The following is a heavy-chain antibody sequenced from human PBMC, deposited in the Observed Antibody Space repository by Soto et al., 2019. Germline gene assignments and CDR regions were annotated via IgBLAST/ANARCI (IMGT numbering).Heavy chain of an antibody. CDR3: ARRGYGPGFPYYYGTDV. CDR1: GGSMSSYY. J-gene: IGHJ6*02. CDR2: IYYSGST. Sequence: SETLSLTCTVSGGSMSSYYWSWIRQPPGKGLEWIGYIYYSGSTNYNPSLKSRVTMSVDTPKNQFSLNLSSVTAADTAVYYCARRGYGPGFPYYYGTDVWGQGTTVTVS. V-gene: IGHV4-59*01. D-gene: IGHD3-10*01.